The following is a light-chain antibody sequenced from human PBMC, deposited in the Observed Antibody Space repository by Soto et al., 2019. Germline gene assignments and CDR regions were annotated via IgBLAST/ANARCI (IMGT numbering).Light chain of an antibody. CDR1: QGISSY. V-gene: IGKV1-9*01. CDR2: AAS. J-gene: IGKJ3*01. Sequence: DIQLTQSPSFLSASVGDRVTITCRASQGISSYLAWYQQEPGKAPKLLIYAASTLQVGVPSRFSGSGSGTEFTLTISSLQPEDFATYYCQQLISYPFTFGPGTNVYIK. CDR3: QQLISYPFT.